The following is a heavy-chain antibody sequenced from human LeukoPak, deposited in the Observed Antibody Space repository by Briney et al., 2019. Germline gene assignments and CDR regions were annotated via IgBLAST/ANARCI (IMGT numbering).Heavy chain of an antibody. CDR3: VRGRKINVY. CDR2: IYYSGST. CDR1: GGSINSYY. V-gene: IGHV4-59*01. Sequence: SETLSLTCTVSGGSINSYYWSWIRQPPGKGLEWIGYIYYSGSTNYNPSLKSRVTISVDTTKNQFSLKLNSVTAADTAVFYCVRGRKINVYWGQGTLVTVSS. J-gene: IGHJ4*02.